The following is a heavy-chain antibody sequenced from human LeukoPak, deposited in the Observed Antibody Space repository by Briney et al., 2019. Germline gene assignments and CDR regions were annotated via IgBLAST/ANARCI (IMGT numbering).Heavy chain of an antibody. V-gene: IGHV1-58*02. CDR1: GFTFTSST. J-gene: IGHJ5*02. CDR3: ATLELTTVTSWSLPQYNWFDP. D-gene: IGHD4-11*01. CDR2: IVAGSGNT. Sequence: PGTSVKVSCKASGFTFTSSTMQWVRQARGQRLEWIGWIVAGSGNTNYAQKFQERVTLTRDMSTSTDYMELSSLRSEDTAVYSCATLELTTVTSWSLPQYNWFDPWGQGTLVTLSS.